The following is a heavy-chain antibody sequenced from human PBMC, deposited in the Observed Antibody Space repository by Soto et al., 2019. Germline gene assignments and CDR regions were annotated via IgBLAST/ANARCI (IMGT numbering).Heavy chain of an antibody. CDR2: IKSKTDGGTT. D-gene: IGHD5-12*01. CDR3: TTAVRGYVYFDY. V-gene: IGHV3-15*01. J-gene: IGHJ4*02. Sequence: GGSLRLSCAASGFNFSNAWMSWVRQAPGKGLEWVGRIKSKTDGGTTDYAAPVKGRFTISRDDSKNTLYLQMNSLKTEDTAVYYCTTAVRGYVYFDYWGQGTLVTVSS. CDR1: GFNFSNAW.